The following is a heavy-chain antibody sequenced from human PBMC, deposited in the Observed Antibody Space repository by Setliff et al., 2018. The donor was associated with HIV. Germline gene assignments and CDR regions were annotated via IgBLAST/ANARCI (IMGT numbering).Heavy chain of an antibody. CDR1: GDLIRNSFYY. J-gene: IGHJ4*02. V-gene: IGHV4-39*07. Sequence: PSETLSLTCDVSGDLIRNSFYYWAWIRQSPGRGLEWIGSVYYSGSTHYNPSLESQATISVDTSMNYLSLNLTSVTAADTAVYFCARRVVHTSPSDPSGLYFDFWGQGTLVTVSS. CDR2: VYYSGST. D-gene: IGHD2-2*01. CDR3: ARRVVHTSPSDPSGLYFDF.